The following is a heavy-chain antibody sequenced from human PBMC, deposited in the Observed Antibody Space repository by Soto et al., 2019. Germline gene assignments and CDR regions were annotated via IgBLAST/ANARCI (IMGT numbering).Heavy chain of an antibody. CDR3: ATESPVFDYYYGMDV. CDR2: ISSSSSYI. D-gene: IGHD2-8*01. CDR1: GFTFSSYN. Sequence: GGSLRLSCAASGFTFSSYNMNWVRQAPGKGLEWVSSISSSSSYIYYADSVKGRFTISRDNAKNSLYLQMNSLRAEDTAVYYCATESPVFDYYYGMDVWGQGXTVTVYS. V-gene: IGHV3-21*01. J-gene: IGHJ6*02.